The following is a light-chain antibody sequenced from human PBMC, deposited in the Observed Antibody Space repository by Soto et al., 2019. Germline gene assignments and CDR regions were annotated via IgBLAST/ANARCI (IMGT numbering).Light chain of an antibody. CDR1: QKIKGY. Sequence: DIQVTQSPSSLSASVGDSVSITCRASQKIKGYLNWYQQKPGKAPEVLIYGDSTLQSGVPSRFSGSGSGTDFTLTISSLRPEDFATYYCQLSFSIPQIFGQGTKLEIK. V-gene: IGKV1-39*01. CDR2: GDS. CDR3: QLSFSIPQI. J-gene: IGKJ2*01.